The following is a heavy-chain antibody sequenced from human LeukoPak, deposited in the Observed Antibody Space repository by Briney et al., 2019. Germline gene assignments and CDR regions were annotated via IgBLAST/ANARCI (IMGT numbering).Heavy chain of an antibody. J-gene: IGHJ5*02. D-gene: IGHD2-2*01. V-gene: IGHV3-20*04. CDR2: INWNGGST. CDR3: AKDANIVVVPAADLDP. CDR1: GFTFDDYG. Sequence: GGSLRLSCAASGFTFDDYGMSWVRQAPGKGLEWVSGINWNGGSTGYADSVKGRFTISRDNAKNSLYLQMNSLRAEDTAVYYCAKDANIVVVPAADLDPWGQGTLVTVSS.